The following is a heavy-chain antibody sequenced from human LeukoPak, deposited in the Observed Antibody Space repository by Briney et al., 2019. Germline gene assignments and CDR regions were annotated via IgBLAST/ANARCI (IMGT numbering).Heavy chain of an antibody. D-gene: IGHD6-13*01. CDR3: ARGTSTAPGIDY. CDR2: INSDGSGA. Sequence: PGGSLRLSCAASGFDFATYWMFWVRQAPGKGLVWVAQINSDGSGATYGDSAKGRFSIPRDNAKNTLFLYMSGLRAEDTAVYYCARGTSTAPGIDYWGQGTLVAVSS. CDR1: GFDFATYW. V-gene: IGHV3-74*01. J-gene: IGHJ4*02.